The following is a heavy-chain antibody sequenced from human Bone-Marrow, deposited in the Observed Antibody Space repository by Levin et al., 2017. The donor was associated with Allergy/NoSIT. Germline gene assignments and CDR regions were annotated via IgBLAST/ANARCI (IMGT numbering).Heavy chain of an antibody. CDR1: GFTFSSYE. CDR2: ISSSGDSI. J-gene: IGHJ4*02. D-gene: IGHD6-19*01. V-gene: IGHV3-48*03. CDR3: AREQISSSVRYRSFDY. Sequence: GGSLRLSCVASGFTFSSYEMNWVRQAPGKGLEWLSYISSSGDSIYYPDSVKGRFTISRDNAKNSLYLQLNSLRADDTAVYYCAREQISSSVRYRSFDYWGQGTLVTVSS.